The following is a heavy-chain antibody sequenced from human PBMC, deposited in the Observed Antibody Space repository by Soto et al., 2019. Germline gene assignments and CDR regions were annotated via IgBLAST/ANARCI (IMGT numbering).Heavy chain of an antibody. Sequence: QVQLVESGGGVVQPGRSLRLSCAASGFTFSSYAMHWVRQAPGKGLEWVAVISYDGSNKYYADSVKGRFTISRDNSKNTLYLQMNSLRAEDTAVLYCARENGDYFDYWGQGTLVTVSS. CDR2: ISYDGSNK. J-gene: IGHJ4*02. CDR1: GFTFSSYA. D-gene: IGHD4-17*01. V-gene: IGHV3-30-3*01. CDR3: ARENGDYFDY.